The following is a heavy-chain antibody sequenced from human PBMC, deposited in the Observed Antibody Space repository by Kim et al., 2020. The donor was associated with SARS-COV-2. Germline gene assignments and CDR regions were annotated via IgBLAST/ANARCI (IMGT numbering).Heavy chain of an antibody. D-gene: IGHD1-26*01. Sequence: GGSLRLSCAASGFTFSSYSMNWVRQAPGKGLEWVSSISSSSSYIYYADSVKGRFTISRDNAKNSLYLQMNSLRAEDTAVYYCARDITVGATTDFDYWGQGTLVTVSS. CDR1: GFTFSSYS. V-gene: IGHV3-21*01. CDR3: ARDITVGATTDFDY. J-gene: IGHJ4*02. CDR2: ISSSSSYI.